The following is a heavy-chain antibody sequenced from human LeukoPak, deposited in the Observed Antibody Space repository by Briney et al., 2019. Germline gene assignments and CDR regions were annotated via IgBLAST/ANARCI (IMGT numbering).Heavy chain of an antibody. CDR2: INTNTGNP. V-gene: IGHV7-4-1*02. CDR1: GYTFTSYA. CDR3: ARGGGVVVPAARNV. J-gene: IGHJ6*02. Sequence: ASVKVSCKASGYTFTSYAMNWVRQAPGQGLEWMGWINTNTGNPTYAQGFTGRFDFSLDTSVSTAYLQISSLKAEDTAVYYCARGGGVVVPAARNVWGQGTTVTVSS. D-gene: IGHD2-2*01.